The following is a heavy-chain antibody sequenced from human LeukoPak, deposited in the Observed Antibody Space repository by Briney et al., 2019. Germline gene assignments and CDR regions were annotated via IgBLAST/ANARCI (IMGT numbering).Heavy chain of an antibody. Sequence: GGSLRLSCAASGFTFSSYSMNWVRQAPGRGLEWVSYISSSSSTIYYADSVKGRFTISRDNAKNSLYLQMNSLRAEDTAVYYCARDYYDSSGSPGIDYWGQGTLVTVSS. J-gene: IGHJ4*02. D-gene: IGHD3-22*01. V-gene: IGHV3-48*01. CDR1: GFTFSSYS. CDR2: ISSSSSTI. CDR3: ARDYYDSSGSPGIDY.